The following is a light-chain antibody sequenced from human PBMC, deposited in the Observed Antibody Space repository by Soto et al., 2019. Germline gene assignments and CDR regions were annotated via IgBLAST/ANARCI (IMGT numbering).Light chain of an antibody. CDR2: GNS. J-gene: IGLJ1*01. Sequence: QSVLTQPPSVSGAPGQRVTISCTGSSSNIGGGYDVHWYQQLPGTAPKLLIYGNSNRPSGVPDRFSGSKSGTSASLAITGLQAEDEADYYCQSYDSSLSGSGVFGTGTKLTLL. CDR1: SSNIGGGYD. V-gene: IGLV1-40*01. CDR3: QSYDSSLSGSGV.